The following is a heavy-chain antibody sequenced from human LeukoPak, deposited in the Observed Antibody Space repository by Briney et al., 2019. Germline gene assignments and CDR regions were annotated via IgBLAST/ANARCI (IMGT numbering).Heavy chain of an antibody. CDR3: TRLTMTTDSFDY. V-gene: IGHV3-73*01. Sequence: GGSLRLSCTASGFTFSDSAIHWVRQASGRGLEWVGRIRNKADNYATAYSASVKGRFTISRDDSKNTAYLQMNSLKTEDTAVYFCTRLTMTTDSFDYWGQGTLVTVSS. CDR2: IRNKADNYAT. D-gene: IGHD4-17*01. J-gene: IGHJ4*02. CDR1: GFTFSDSA.